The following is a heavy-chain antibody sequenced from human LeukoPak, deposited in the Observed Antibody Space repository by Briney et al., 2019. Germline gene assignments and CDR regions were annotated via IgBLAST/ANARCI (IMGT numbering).Heavy chain of an antibody. CDR3: ARDGEYSSSYTAFDI. Sequence: PSETLSLTCTVSGGSISSYYWSWIRQPAGKGLEWIGRIYTSGSTNYNPSLKSRVTMSVDTSKNQFSLKLSSVTAADTAVYYCARDGEYSSSYTAFDIWGQGTMVTVS. D-gene: IGHD6-6*01. CDR1: GGSISSYY. V-gene: IGHV4-4*07. CDR2: IYTSGST. J-gene: IGHJ3*02.